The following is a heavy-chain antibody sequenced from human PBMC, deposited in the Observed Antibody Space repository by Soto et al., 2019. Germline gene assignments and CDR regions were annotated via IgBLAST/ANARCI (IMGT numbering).Heavy chain of an antibody. V-gene: IGHV4-31*03. CDR3: ARVSNYDILTGYYSHFGY. D-gene: IGHD3-9*01. CDR2: IYYSGST. J-gene: IGHJ4*02. Sequence: PSETLSLTCTVSGVSISSGGYYWSWIRQHPGKGLEWIGYIYYSGSTYYNPSLKSRVTISVDTSKNQFSLRLSSVTAADTAVYYCARVSNYDILTGYYSHFGYWGQRTLVTVSS. CDR1: GVSISSGGYY.